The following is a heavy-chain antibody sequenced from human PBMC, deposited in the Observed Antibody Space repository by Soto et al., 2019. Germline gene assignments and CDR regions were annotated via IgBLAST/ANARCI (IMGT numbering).Heavy chain of an antibody. V-gene: IGHV3-15*07. J-gene: IGHJ3*02. CDR3: TTDPGYCSGGSCYLSDAFDI. CDR1: GFTFSNAW. Sequence: EVQLVESGGGLVKPGGSLRLSCAASGFTFSNAWMNWVRQAPGKGLEWVGRIKSKTDGGTTDYAAPVKGRFTISRDDSKNTLYLQMNSLKTEDTAVYYCTTDPGYCSGGSCYLSDAFDIWGQGKMVTVSS. D-gene: IGHD2-15*01. CDR2: IKSKTDGGTT.